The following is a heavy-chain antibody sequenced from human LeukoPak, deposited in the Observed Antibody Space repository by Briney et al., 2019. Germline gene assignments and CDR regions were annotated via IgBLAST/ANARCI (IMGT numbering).Heavy chain of an antibody. CDR1: GFRFSDHY. V-gene: IGHV3-72*01. CDR3: TRVDGTGRSSQHLDS. Sequence: PAGSLRLSCTSSGFRFSDHYMDWVRPAPGKALEWVGRMRNRNNRYTTEYAPSVKGRFTISRDDSNSSFFLEMDTLKPEDTAVYYCTRVDGTGRSSQHLDSWGQGTLVTVSS. D-gene: IGHD2-8*02. CDR2: MRNRNNRYTT. J-gene: IGHJ4*02.